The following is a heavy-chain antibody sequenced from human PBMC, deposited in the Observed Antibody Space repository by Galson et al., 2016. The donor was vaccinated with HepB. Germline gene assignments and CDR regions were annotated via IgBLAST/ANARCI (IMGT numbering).Heavy chain of an antibody. CDR3: ARDRGNTGDS. J-gene: IGHJ4*02. Sequence: SLRLSCAGSGFSVSSSYMSWVRQAPGKGPEWVSVLKSAGDTYYADSVKGRFTVSRDDFKNTLYLEMNRLRVEDTAMYYCARDRGNTGDSWGQGALVTVSS. V-gene: IGHV3-66*01. D-gene: IGHD2/OR15-2a*01. CDR2: LKSAGDT. CDR1: GFSVSSSY.